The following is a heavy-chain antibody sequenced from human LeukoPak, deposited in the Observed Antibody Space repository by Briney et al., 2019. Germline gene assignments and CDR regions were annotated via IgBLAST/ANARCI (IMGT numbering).Heavy chain of an antibody. V-gene: IGHV1-18*01. Sequence: GASVKVSCKASGYTFTSYGISWVRQAPGQGLEWMGWISAYNGNTNYAQKLQGRVTMTTDTSTGTASMELRSLRSDDTAVYYCARASSDYENAFDIWGQGTMVTVSS. CDR3: ARASSDYENAFDI. CDR1: GYTFTSYG. J-gene: IGHJ3*02. CDR2: ISAYNGNT. D-gene: IGHD4-17*01.